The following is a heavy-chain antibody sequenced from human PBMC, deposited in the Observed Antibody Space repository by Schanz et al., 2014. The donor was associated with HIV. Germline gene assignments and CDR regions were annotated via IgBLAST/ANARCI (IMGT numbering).Heavy chain of an antibody. CDR2: IWYDGSNK. CDR3: ARVANWDYYGMDV. D-gene: IGHD3-16*01. CDR1: GFTFSSYG. V-gene: IGHV3-33*01. Sequence: QVELVESGGGVVQPGRSLRLSCAASGFTFSSYGMHWVRQAPGKGLEWVAVIWYDGSNKYYADSVKGRFTMSRDNSKNTLNLQMNSLRAEDTAVYYCARVANWDYYGMDVWGRGTTVTVSS. J-gene: IGHJ6*02.